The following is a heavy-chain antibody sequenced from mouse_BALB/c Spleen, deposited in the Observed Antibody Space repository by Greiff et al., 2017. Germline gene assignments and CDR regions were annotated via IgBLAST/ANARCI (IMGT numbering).Heavy chain of an antibody. D-gene: IGHD4-1*01. Sequence: EVQVVESGGGLVQPGGSRKLSCAASGFTFSSFGMHWVRQAPEKGLEWVAYISSGSSTIYYADTVKGRFTISRDNPKNTLFLQMTSLRSEDTAMYYCARGELGPYYAMDYWGQGTSVTVSS. CDR3: ARGELGPYYAMDY. CDR2: ISSGSSTI. V-gene: IGHV5-17*02. CDR1: GFTFSSFG. J-gene: IGHJ4*01.